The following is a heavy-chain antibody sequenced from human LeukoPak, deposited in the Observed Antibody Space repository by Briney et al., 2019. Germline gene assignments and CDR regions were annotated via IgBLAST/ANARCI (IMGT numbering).Heavy chain of an antibody. J-gene: IGHJ6*03. V-gene: IGHV1-8*01. Sequence: ASVKVSCKASGYTFTSYDINWVRQATGQGLEWMGWMNPNSGNTGYAQKFQGRVTMTRNTSISTAYMELSSLRSEDTAVYYCARPPNKRENKSTRSYYMAVWAKGPRSPSP. D-gene: IGHD1/OR15-1a*01. CDR1: GYTFTSYD. CDR2: MNPNSGNT. CDR3: ARPPNKRENKSTRSYYMAV.